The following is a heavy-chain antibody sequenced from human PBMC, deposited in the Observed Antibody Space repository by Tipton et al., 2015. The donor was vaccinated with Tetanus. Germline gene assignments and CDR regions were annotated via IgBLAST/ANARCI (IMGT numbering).Heavy chain of an antibody. Sequence: QLVQSGAEVKKPGASVKVSCKASGYSFTGYYMHWLRQAPGQGLEWMGWINPNSGVTDCARKFQGRVTMTSDTSIGTAYMELSSLRSDDTAIYYCARDMRSTWFDPWGQGTLVTVSS. CDR1: GYSFTGYY. D-gene: IGHD3-16*01. CDR2: INPNSGVT. CDR3: ARDMRSTWFDP. V-gene: IGHV1-2*02. J-gene: IGHJ5*02.